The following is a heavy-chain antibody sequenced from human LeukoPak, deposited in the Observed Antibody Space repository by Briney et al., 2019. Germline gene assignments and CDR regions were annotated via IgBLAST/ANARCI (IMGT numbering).Heavy chain of an antibody. Sequence: GGSLRLSCAASGFTVSSNYMSRVRQAPGKGLEWVSVIDRSGVTHYADSVKGRFTISRDNSKNTLYLQMNSLRAEDTAVYFCARGGVDYYGSGTYYLMYYFDYWGQGALVTVSS. CDR1: GFTVSSNY. CDR2: IDRSGVT. J-gene: IGHJ4*02. V-gene: IGHV3-53*01. CDR3: ARGGVDYYGSGTYYLMYYFDY. D-gene: IGHD3-10*01.